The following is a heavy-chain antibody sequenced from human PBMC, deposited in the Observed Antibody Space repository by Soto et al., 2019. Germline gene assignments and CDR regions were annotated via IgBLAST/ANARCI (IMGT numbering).Heavy chain of an antibody. V-gene: IGHV4-59*01. J-gene: IGHJ6*02. Sequence: SETLSRTCTVSGGSISSYYWRWIRQPPGKGLEWIGYIYYSGITNYNPSLKSRVTISVDTSKNQFSLKLSSVTAADTAVYYCASGRPMGSSWYTYGMDVSGPVTTVTVSS. CDR2: IYYSGIT. CDR3: ASGRPMGSSWYTYGMDV. CDR1: GGSISSYY. D-gene: IGHD6-13*01.